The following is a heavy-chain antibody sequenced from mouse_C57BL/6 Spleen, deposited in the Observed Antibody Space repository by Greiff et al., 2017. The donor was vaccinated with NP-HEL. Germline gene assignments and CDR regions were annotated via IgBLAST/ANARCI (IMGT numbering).Heavy chain of an antibody. Sequence: QVQLQQSGPELVKPGASVKISCKASGYAFSSSWMNWVKQRPGKGLEWIGRIYPGDGDTNYNGKFKGKATLTADKSSSTAYMQLSSLTSEDSAVYFCARDFMDYGSSPFAYWGQGTLVTVSA. V-gene: IGHV1-82*01. CDR1: GYAFSSSW. D-gene: IGHD1-1*01. CDR3: ARDFMDYGSSPFAY. CDR2: IYPGDGDT. J-gene: IGHJ3*01.